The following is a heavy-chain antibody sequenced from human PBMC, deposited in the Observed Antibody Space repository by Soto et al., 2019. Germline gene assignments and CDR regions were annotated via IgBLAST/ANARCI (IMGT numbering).Heavy chain of an antibody. CDR1: GYSISSGYY. CDR2: IYHSGST. D-gene: IGHD2-21*02. J-gene: IGHJ2*01. V-gene: IGHV4-38-2*01. Sequence: SETLSLTCAVSGYSISSGYYCGWIRQPPGKGLEWIGSIYHSGSTYYNPSLKSRVTISVDTSKNQFSLKLSSVTVADTAVYYCARLGISYCGGDCYSGYFDLWGRGTLVTVSS. CDR3: ARLGISYCGGDCYSGYFDL.